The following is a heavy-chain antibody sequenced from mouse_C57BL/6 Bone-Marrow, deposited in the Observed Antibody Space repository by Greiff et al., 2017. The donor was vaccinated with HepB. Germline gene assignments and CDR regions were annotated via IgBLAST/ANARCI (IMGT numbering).Heavy chain of an antibody. Sequence: EVQVVESGGGLVKPGGSLKLSCAASGFTFSSYTMSWVRQTPEKRLEWVATISGGGGNTYYPDSVKGRFTISRDNAKNTLYLQMSSLRSEDTALYYCARRGDYGSSYWFAYWGQGTLVTVSA. D-gene: IGHD1-1*01. CDR1: GFTFSSYT. CDR3: ARRGDYGSSYWFAY. V-gene: IGHV5-9*01. CDR2: ISGGGGNT. J-gene: IGHJ3*01.